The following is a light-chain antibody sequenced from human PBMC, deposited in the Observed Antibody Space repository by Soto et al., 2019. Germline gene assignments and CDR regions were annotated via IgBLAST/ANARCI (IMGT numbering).Light chain of an antibody. Sequence: GDRVTISCRASQSVGSWLAWYQQKPGKAPKFLIYDASTLESGVPPRFSGSGSGTEFTLTISSLQPDDFATYYCQHYNSYSEAFGQGTKVDIK. CDR2: DAS. CDR3: QHYNSYSEA. J-gene: IGKJ1*01. V-gene: IGKV1-5*01. CDR1: QSVGSW.